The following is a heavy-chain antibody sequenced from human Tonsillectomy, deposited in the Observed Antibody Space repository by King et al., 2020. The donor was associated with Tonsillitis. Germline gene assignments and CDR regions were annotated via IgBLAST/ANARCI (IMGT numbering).Heavy chain of an antibody. CDR3: AKDSPEGSSWYRFHPETEAYFDY. CDR1: GFTFSSYD. J-gene: IGHJ4*02. D-gene: IGHD6-13*01. V-gene: IGHV3-30*18. Sequence: QLVQSGGGVVQPGRSLRLSCAASGFTFSSYDMLWVRQAPGKGLEWVAFISYDGSNKYYADSVKGRFTISRDNSKNTLYLQMNSLRAEDTAVYYCAKDSPEGSSWYRFHPETEAYFDYWGQGTLVTVSS. CDR2: ISYDGSNK.